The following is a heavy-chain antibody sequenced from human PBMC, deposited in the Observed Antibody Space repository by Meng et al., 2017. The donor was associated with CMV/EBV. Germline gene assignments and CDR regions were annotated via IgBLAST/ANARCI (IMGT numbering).Heavy chain of an antibody. V-gene: IGHV3-30*04. Sequence: GESLKISCAASGFTFSSYAMHWDRQAPGKGLEWVAVISYDGSNKYYADSVKGRFTISRDNSKNTLYLQMNSLRAEDTAVYYCARGEIAVAAAIDYWGQGTLVTVSS. J-gene: IGHJ4*02. CDR1: GFTFSSYA. CDR3: ARGEIAVAAAIDY. D-gene: IGHD6-19*01. CDR2: ISYDGSNK.